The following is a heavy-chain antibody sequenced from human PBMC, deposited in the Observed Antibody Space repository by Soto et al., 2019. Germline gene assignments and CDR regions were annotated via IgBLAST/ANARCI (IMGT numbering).Heavy chain of an antibody. CDR3: AKALLLWFGELGWDAFDI. Sequence: PGGSLRLSCAASGFTFSSYGMHWVRQAPGKGLEWVAAISYDGSKKYYVDSVKGRFTISRDNSKNTLYLQMNSLRAEDTAVYYCAKALLLWFGELGWDAFDIWGQGTMVTVS. CDR1: GFTFSSYG. CDR2: ISYDGSKK. J-gene: IGHJ3*02. D-gene: IGHD3-10*01. V-gene: IGHV3-30*18.